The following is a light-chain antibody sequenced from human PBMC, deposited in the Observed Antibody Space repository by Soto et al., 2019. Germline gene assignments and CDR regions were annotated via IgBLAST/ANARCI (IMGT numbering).Light chain of an antibody. Sequence: QSALTQPASVSGSPGRSITISCTGTSSDVGGYNYVSWYQQHPGKAPKLMIYDVSNRPSGVSNRFSGSKSGNTASLTISGLQAEDEADYYCSSYTSSSTPLYVFGTGTKVPVL. CDR3: SSYTSSSTPLYV. CDR1: SSDVGGYNY. J-gene: IGLJ1*01. V-gene: IGLV2-14*01. CDR2: DVS.